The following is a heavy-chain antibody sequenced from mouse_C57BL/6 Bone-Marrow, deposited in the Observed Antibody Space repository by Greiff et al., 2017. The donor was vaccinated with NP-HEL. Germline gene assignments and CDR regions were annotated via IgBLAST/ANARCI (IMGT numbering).Heavy chain of an antibody. CDR1: GFTFSDYG. CDR3: ARHNWDGAMDY. J-gene: IGHJ4*01. CDR2: ISNFAYSI. D-gene: IGHD4-1*01. V-gene: IGHV5-15*01. Sequence: EVQRVESGGGLVPPGGSLKLSCAASGFTFSDYGMAWVRQAPRKGPEWVAFISNFAYSIYYADTVTGRFTISRENAKNTLDLEMSSLGSEDMAMYYCARHNWDGAMDYWGQGTSVTVSS.